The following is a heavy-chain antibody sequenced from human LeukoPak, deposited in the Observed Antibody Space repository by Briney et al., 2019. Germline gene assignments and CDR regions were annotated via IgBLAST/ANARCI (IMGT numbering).Heavy chain of an antibody. CDR3: ARDIGMRIVVVAFDY. J-gene: IGHJ4*02. V-gene: IGHV3-23*01. CDR2: ISGSGGST. Sequence: GGSLRLSCAASGFTFSSYAMSWVRQAPGKGLEWVSAISGSGGSTYCADSVKGRFTISRDNSKNTLYLQMNSLRAEDTAVYYCARDIGMRIVVVAFDYWGQGTLVTVSS. D-gene: IGHD3-22*01. CDR1: GFTFSSYA.